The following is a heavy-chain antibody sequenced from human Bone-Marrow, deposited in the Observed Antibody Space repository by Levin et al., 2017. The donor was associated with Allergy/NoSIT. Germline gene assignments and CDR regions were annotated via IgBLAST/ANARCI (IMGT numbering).Heavy chain of an antibody. CDR3: VHCVTYTFSNFDF. D-gene: IGHD4-11*01. CDR1: GFSLHDTGMG. V-gene: IGHV2-5*02. J-gene: IGHJ4*02. Sequence: SGPTLVKPTQTLTLTCTFSGFSLHDTGMGVGRIRQPPGKGLEWLAHIYWDDDKRYNSSLRNRLTITKDTSNNQVVLTMTNMDPVDTGTYYCVHCVTYTFSNFDFWGQGTLVTVSS. CDR2: IYWDDDK.